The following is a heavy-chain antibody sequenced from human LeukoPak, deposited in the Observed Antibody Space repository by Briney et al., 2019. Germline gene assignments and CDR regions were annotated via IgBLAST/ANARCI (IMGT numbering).Heavy chain of an antibody. CDR2: ISYDGSNK. CDR3: AKEVKNREHYDFWSGYYTGYYFDY. CDR1: GFTFSSYG. J-gene: IGHJ4*02. Sequence: GGSLRLSCAASGFTFSSYGMHWVRQAPGKGPEWVAVISYDGSNKYYADSVKGRFTISRDNSKNTLYLQMNSLRAEDTAVYYCAKEVKNREHYDFWSGYYTGYYFDYWGQGTLVTVSS. V-gene: IGHV3-30*18. D-gene: IGHD3-3*01.